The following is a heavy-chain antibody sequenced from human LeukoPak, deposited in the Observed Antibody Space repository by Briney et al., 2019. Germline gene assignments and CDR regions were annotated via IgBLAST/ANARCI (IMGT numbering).Heavy chain of an antibody. V-gene: IGHV4-30-4*08. J-gene: IGHJ6*03. CDR1: GGSISSGDYY. D-gene: IGHD3-10*01. Sequence: PSETLSLTCTVSGGSISSGDYYWSWIRQPPGKGLEWIGYIYYSGSTYYNPSLKSRVTISVDTSKNQFSLKLRSVTAADTAVYYCARRPETKNTYYYGSGSLNYYYYYMDVWGKGTTVTVSS. CDR2: IYYSGST. CDR3: ARRPETKNTYYYGSGSLNYYYYYMDV.